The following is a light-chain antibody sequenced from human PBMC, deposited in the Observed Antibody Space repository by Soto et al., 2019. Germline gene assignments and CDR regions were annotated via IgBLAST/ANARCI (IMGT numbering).Light chain of an antibody. CDR2: DVS. CDR1: NSDIGAYNR. J-gene: IGLJ1*01. CDR3: NSYTTSSTYV. Sequence: SVLTQPASVSGSPGQSITISCTGTNSDIGAYNRVSWYQKYPGKAPKLMIYDVSNRPSGVSNRFSGSKSGNSASLTIAGLQSEDEADYYCNSYTTSSTYVFGRGT. V-gene: IGLV2-14*01.